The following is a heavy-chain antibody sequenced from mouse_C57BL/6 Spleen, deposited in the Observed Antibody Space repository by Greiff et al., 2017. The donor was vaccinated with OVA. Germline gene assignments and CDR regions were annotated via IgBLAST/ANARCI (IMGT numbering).Heavy chain of an antibody. Sequence: EVKLVESGGGLVQPKGSLKLSCAASGFSFNTYAMNWVRQAPGKGLEWVARIRSKSNNYATYYADSVKDRFTISRDDSESMLYLQMNNLKTEDTAMYYCVRHGNYEGYYAMDYWGQGTSVTVSS. CDR3: VRHGNYEGYYAMDY. D-gene: IGHD2-1*01. CDR1: GFSFNTYA. V-gene: IGHV10-1*01. CDR2: IRSKSNNYAT. J-gene: IGHJ4*01.